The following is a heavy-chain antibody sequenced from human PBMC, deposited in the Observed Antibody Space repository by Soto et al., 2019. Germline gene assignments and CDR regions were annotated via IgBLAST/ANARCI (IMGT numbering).Heavy chain of an antibody. CDR1: GGSISTDSYN. V-gene: IGHV4-39*02. CDR3: ARFFGNAFDV. Sequence: QLQLQESGPGLVKPSETLSLTCSVSGGSISTDSYNWDWIRQSPGKGLEWIWTIYYDGTPSYNPSLNSQVTISVDTSRNHFSLKVKSVTDADTAMYYCARFFGNAFDVWGQWTMVKVSS. D-gene: IGHD3-3*01. CDR2: IYYDGTP. J-gene: IGHJ3*01.